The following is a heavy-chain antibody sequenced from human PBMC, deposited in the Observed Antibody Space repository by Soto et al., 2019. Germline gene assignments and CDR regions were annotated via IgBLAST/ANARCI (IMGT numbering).Heavy chain of an antibody. Sequence: ASVKVSCKTSGYIFTDHLIHWVRQSPGQGLQWVGWVHPDSGGTNVAQAFQDRVTMTADTSITTAYMDLARLRPDDTAIFYCARGAQGFFPVSGIYFYFDHWGQGAPVTVSS. D-gene: IGHD3-22*01. CDR2: VHPDSGGT. CDR1: GYIFTDHL. CDR3: ARGAQGFFPVSGIYFYFDH. V-gene: IGHV1-2*02. J-gene: IGHJ4*02.